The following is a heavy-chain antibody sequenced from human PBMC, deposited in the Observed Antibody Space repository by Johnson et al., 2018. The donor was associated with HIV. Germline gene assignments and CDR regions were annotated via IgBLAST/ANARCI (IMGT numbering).Heavy chain of an antibody. Sequence: QVLLVESGGGVVQPGRSLRLSCAASVFTISNYAMHWVRQAPGKGLEWVAVISFDGNNKYYADSVKGRLTISRDNAKNSLYLQMNSLRAEDTAVYYCSKVGPANDVLGAGDAFDIWGQGTMVTVSS. D-gene: IGHD2-8*01. CDR3: SKVGPANDVLGAGDAFDI. CDR2: ISFDGNNK. CDR1: VFTISNYA. J-gene: IGHJ3*02. V-gene: IGHV3-30*04.